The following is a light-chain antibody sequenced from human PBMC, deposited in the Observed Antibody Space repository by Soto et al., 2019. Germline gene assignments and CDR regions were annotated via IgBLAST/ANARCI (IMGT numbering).Light chain of an antibody. J-gene: IGKJ2*03. CDR2: DAS. CDR1: QSVSSY. CDR3: QPRSNPLG. Sequence: EIVLTQSPATLSLSPGERATLSCRASQSVSSYLAWYQQKPGQAPRLLIYDASNRATGIPARFSVSGSGTAFTLTTSSLQPDAFADYYCQPRSNPLGFGQGTKLEIK. V-gene: IGKV3-11*01.